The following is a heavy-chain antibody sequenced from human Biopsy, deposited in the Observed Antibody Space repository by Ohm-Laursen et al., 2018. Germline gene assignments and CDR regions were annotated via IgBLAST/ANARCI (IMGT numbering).Heavy chain of an antibody. Sequence: SLRLSCTASGFTFSNYWMSWVRQAPGKGLEWVANIKQGGTEKYYADSVKGRFAISRDNAKNSLYLQMNSLRDDDTAVYYCASSGSGSFMKVWGQGATVTVSS. CDR1: GFTFSNYW. D-gene: IGHD3-10*01. J-gene: IGHJ6*02. CDR2: IKQGGTEK. CDR3: ASSGSGSFMKV. V-gene: IGHV3-7*01.